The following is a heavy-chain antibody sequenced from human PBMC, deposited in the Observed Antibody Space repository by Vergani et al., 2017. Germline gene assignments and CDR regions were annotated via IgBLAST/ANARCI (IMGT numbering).Heavy chain of an antibody. CDR2: ISGSGGST. CDR1: GFTFNNYA. Sequence: EVQLVESGGGLVQPGGSLRLSCAASGFTFNNYAMSWVRQAPGKGLEWVSSISGSGGSTYYADSVKGRFTISRDNSKNTLNLKMNSLRAEDTAVYYCAKGGDCSGGSCYPYNWFDPWGQGTLVTVSS. V-gene: IGHV3-23*04. J-gene: IGHJ5*02. D-gene: IGHD2-15*01. CDR3: AKGGDCSGGSCYPYNWFDP.